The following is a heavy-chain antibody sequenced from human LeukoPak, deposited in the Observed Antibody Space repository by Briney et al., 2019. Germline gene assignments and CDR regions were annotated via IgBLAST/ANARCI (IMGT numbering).Heavy chain of an antibody. CDR3: ARDIRYSSGWLYFDY. CDR2: INHSGST. V-gene: IGHV4-34*01. J-gene: IGHJ4*02. D-gene: IGHD6-19*01. Sequence: SETLSLTCAVYGGSFSGYYWSWIRQPPGKGLEWIGEINHSGSTNYNPSLKSRVTISVDTSKNQFSLKLSSVTAADTAVYYCARDIRYSSGWLYFDYWGQGTLVTVSS. CDR1: GGSFSGYY.